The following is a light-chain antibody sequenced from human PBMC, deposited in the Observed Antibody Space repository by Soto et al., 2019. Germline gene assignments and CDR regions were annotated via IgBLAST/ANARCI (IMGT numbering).Light chain of an antibody. CDR1: SSDVGGYNY. J-gene: IGLJ1*01. CDR2: EVN. Sequence: QSALTQPASVSGSPGQSITISCTGTSSDVGGYNYVSWYQQHPGKAPKLMIYEVNKWPSEVSNRFSGSKSGNTASLTISGLQPEDEADYYCNSYTSRYTFVLGTGTKLTVL. CDR3: NSYTSRYTFV. V-gene: IGLV2-14*01.